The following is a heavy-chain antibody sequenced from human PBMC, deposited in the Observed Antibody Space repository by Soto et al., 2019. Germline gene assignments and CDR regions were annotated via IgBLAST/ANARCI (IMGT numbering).Heavy chain of an antibody. Sequence: QAQLVESGGGVVQPGRSLRLSCAASGFTFSSYGMHWVRQAPGKGLEWVAVISYDGSNKYYADSVKGRFTISRDNSKNTLYLQMNSLRAEDTAVYYCAKDRGYSSGLGIGYWGQGTLVTVSS. V-gene: IGHV3-30*18. CDR1: GFTFSSYG. CDR2: ISYDGSNK. J-gene: IGHJ4*02. CDR3: AKDRGYSSGLGIGY. D-gene: IGHD6-19*01.